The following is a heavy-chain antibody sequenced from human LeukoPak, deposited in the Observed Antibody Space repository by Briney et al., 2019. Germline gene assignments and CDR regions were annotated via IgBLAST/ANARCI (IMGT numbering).Heavy chain of an antibody. CDR1: GGTFSSYA. D-gene: IGHD2-2*01. CDR3: ATEYCTTSSCYPPFGY. CDR2: IIPIFNTT. V-gene: IGHV1-69*13. Sequence: SVKVSCKTSGGTFSSYAISWVRQAPGQGLEWMGGIIPIFNTTNYAQKFQARVTITADESTNTAYMELSSLRSEDTAVYYCATEYCTTSSCYPPFGYWGQGTLVTVSS. J-gene: IGHJ4*02.